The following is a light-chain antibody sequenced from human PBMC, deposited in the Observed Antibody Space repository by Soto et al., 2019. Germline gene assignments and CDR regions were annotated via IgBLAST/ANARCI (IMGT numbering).Light chain of an antibody. CDR3: ISYASINTYV. CDR1: SSDVGGYDF. V-gene: IGLV2-14*01. CDR2: DAT. J-gene: IGLJ1*01. Sequence: QSALTQPASVSGSPGQSITISCTGTSSDVGGYDFVSWYQQHPGKAPKLMIYDATNRPSGFSNRFSGSKSGNTASLTISGLQAEDEADYYCISYASINTYVFGTGTKVTVL.